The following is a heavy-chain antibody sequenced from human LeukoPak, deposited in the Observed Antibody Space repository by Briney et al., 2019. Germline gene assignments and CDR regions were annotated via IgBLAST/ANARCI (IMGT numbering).Heavy chain of an antibody. V-gene: IGHV3-30*02. D-gene: IGHD3-10*01. CDR3: AKDRGYYYGSGSYLDY. Sequence: GGSLRLSCAASGFTFSSYGMNWVRQAPGKGLEWVAFIRYDGSKKYSADSVKGRFTISRDNSKNTLYLQMNSLRAEDTAVYYCAKDRGYYYGSGSYLDYWGQGTLVTVSS. CDR2: IRYDGSKK. J-gene: IGHJ4*02. CDR1: GFTFSSYG.